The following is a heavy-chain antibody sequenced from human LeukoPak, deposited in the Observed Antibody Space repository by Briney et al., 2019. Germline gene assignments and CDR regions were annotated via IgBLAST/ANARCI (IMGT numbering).Heavy chain of an antibody. V-gene: IGHV4-59*01. Sequence: KSSETLSLTCTVSGGSISSYYWSWIRQPPGKGLEWIGYVYYSGSTNYNPSLKSRVTISVDTSKNQFSLKLSSVTAADTAVYYCASASSSWYLLFEHWGQGALVTVSS. CDR2: VYYSGST. CDR1: GGSISSYY. D-gene: IGHD6-13*01. J-gene: IGHJ4*02. CDR3: ASASSSWYLLFEH.